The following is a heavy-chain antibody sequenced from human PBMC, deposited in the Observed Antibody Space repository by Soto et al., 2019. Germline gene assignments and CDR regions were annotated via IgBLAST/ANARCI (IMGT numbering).Heavy chain of an antibody. V-gene: IGHV3-15*07. CDR3: STDAYTALKVVRLDN. CDR1: GFTFSNAW. D-gene: IGHD3-22*01. J-gene: IGHJ4*01. Sequence: GGSLRLSCAASGFTFSNAWMNWVRQAPGKGLEWVGRIKSKSHGGTTDFAAPVKGRFAISRDDSKSIAHMEMNSLKIEDTAVYYCSTDAYTALKVVRLDNWGRGSLVTVAS. CDR2: IKSKSHGGTT.